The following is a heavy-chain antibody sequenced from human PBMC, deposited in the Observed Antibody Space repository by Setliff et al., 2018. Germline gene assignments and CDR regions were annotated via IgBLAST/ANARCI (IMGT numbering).Heavy chain of an antibody. CDR3: ARDVWGAGTGWFDP. J-gene: IGHJ5*02. CDR1: GDFVSSSY. V-gene: IGHV4-4*08. CDR2: VYTTLST. D-gene: IGHD1-1*01. Sequence: PSETLSLTCTVSGDFVSSSYWSWIRQAPGKGLEWIGYVYTTLSTNYNPSLKSRVAMSVDTSKNQVSLKLTSVTAADTAVYYCARDVWGAGTGWFDPWGLGILVTVSS.